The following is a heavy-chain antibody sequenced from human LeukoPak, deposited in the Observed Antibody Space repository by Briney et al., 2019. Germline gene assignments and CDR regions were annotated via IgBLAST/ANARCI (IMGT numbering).Heavy chain of an antibody. J-gene: IGHJ4*02. V-gene: IGHV3-30*01. CDR2: ISYDGSNK. CDR3: ARDQVGAAAGSHFDY. D-gene: IGHD6-13*01. CDR1: GFTFSSYA. Sequence: PGGSLRLSCAASGFTFSSYAMHWVRQAPGKGLEWVAVISYDGSNKYYADSVKGRFTISRDNSKNTLYLQMNSLRAEDTAVYYCARDQVGAAAGSHFDYWGQGTLVTVS.